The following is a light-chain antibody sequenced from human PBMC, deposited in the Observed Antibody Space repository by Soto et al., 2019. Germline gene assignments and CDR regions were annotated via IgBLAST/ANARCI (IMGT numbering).Light chain of an antibody. CDR1: SSNIGSNY. J-gene: IGLJ2*01. V-gene: IGLV1-51*01. CDR2: DNN. CDR3: DSWDNSLSVVL. Sequence: QSVLTQPPSVSAAPGQRVTISCSGSSSNIGSNYVSWDQQLPGAAPKLLIYDNNKRPSGIPDRFSGSTSGTSATLAIAGLQTGDEADYYCDSWDNSLSVVLFGGGTKVTVL.